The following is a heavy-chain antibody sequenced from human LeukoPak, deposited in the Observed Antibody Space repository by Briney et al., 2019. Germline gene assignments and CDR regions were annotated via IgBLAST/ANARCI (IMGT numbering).Heavy chain of an antibody. CDR2: IYTSGST. V-gene: IGHV4-4*07. Sequence: SETLSLTCTVSGGSISGYYWSWIRQPAGKGLEWIGRIYTSGSTNYNPSLKSRVNMSVGTSTNQFSLKLSSVTAADTAVYYCARDVKWELVRWFDPWGQGTLVTVSS. CDR3: ARDVKWELVRWFDP. D-gene: IGHD1-26*01. J-gene: IGHJ5*02. CDR1: GGSISGYY.